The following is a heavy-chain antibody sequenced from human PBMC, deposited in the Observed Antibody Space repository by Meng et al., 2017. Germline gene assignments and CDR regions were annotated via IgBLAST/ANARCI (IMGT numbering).Heavy chain of an antibody. CDR3: ATDNWGPHY. V-gene: IGHV1-46*02. Sequence: VQLVQSGAEVKKPGASVKVSCKASVDTLNTYNMHWVRQAPGQGLEWMGIINPSDNSAAYAQGFQGRLTMTRDTCTSTLYMELTSLQFEDTAIYYCATDNWGPHYWGQGTLVTVSS. CDR2: INPSDNSA. D-gene: IGHD7-27*01. J-gene: IGHJ4*02. CDR1: VDTLNTYN.